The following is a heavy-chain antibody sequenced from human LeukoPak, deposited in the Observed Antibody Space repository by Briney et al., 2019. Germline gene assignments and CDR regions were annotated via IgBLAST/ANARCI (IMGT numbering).Heavy chain of an antibody. CDR2: MNPNSGNT. D-gene: IGHD3-10*01. V-gene: IGHV1-8*01. J-gene: IGHJ5*02. CDR3: ARGGLGRSTMVRGRPWTFDP. Sequence: GASVKVSCKASGYTFTSYDINWVRQATGQGLEWMGWMNPNSGNTGYAQKFQGRVTMTRNTSISTAYMELSSLRSEDTAVYYCARGGLGRSTMVRGRPWTFDPWGQGTLVTVSS. CDR1: GYTFTSYD.